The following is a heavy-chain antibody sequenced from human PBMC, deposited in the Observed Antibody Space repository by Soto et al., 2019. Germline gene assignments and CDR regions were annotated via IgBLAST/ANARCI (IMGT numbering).Heavy chain of an antibody. Sequence: GVSVKVSCKASGYTFTSYAMHWVRQAPGQRLEWMGWINAGNGNTKYSQKFQGRVTITRDTSASTAYMELSSLRSEDTAVYYCARDRGRITIFGVVYGMDVWGQGTTVTVSS. CDR3: ARDRGRITIFGVVYGMDV. CDR2: INAGNGNT. CDR1: GYTFTSYA. V-gene: IGHV1-3*01. J-gene: IGHJ6*02. D-gene: IGHD3-3*01.